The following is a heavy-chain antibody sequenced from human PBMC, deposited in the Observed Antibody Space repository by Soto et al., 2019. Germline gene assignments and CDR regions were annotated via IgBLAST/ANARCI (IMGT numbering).Heavy chain of an antibody. CDR1: GYSFSTYW. CDR3: ARLDGPVEGVRNY. V-gene: IGHV5-51*01. J-gene: IGHJ4*02. Sequence: GESLKISCKGSGYSFSTYWIGWVRQMPGKGLEWMGIIYPGDSDTRYSPSFQGQVTMSVDKSINTAYLQWSRLKASDTAMYFCARLDGPVEGVRNYWGQGTLVTVSS. D-gene: IGHD3-10*02. CDR2: IYPGDSDT.